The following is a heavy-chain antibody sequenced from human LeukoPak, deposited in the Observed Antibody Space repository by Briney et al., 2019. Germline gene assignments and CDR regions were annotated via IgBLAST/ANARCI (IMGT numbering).Heavy chain of an antibody. CDR3: AKGAAAGKVDWFDP. V-gene: IGHV3-23*01. D-gene: IGHD6-13*01. Sequence: GGSLRLSCAASGLTFSNFAMMWVRQAPGTGLQWVSTITGYGATFYADSVRGRFTIFRDTSMNTLFLQMNSLGAEDTAVYYCAKGAAAGKVDWFDPWGQGTLVTVSS. J-gene: IGHJ5*02. CDR2: ITGYGAT. CDR1: GLTFSNFA.